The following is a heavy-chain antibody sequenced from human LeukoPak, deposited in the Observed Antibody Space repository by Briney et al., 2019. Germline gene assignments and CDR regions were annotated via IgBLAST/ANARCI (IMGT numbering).Heavy chain of an antibody. CDR1: GGSFSGYY. J-gene: IGHJ4*02. CDR2: INHSGST. Sequence: PSETLSLTCAVYGGSFSGYYWSWIRQPPGKGLEWIGEINHSGSTNYNPSLKSRVTISVDTSKNQFSLKLSSVTAADTAVYYCARVRPRQCRFDYWGQGTLVTVSS. CDR3: ARVRPRQCRFDY. D-gene: IGHD5/OR15-5a*01. V-gene: IGHV4-34*01.